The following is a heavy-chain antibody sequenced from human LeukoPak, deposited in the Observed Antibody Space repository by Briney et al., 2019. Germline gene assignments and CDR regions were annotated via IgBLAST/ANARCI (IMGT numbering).Heavy chain of an antibody. D-gene: IGHD3-10*01. CDR1: GYSISSGYF. CDR3: ARQLYVSGSYYAPMDV. Sequence: SETLPLTCTVSGYSISSGYFWGWIRQPPGKGLEWIGSIYHSGSTSYNPSLKSRLTISVDTSKNQFSLKLSSVTAADTAVYFCARQLYVSGSYYAPMDVWGKGTTVTISS. J-gene: IGHJ6*03. CDR2: IYHSGST. V-gene: IGHV4-38-2*02.